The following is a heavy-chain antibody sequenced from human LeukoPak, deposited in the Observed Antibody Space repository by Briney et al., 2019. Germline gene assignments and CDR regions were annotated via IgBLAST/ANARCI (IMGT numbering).Heavy chain of an antibody. CDR1: GGTFSSYA. CDR2: IIPIFGTA. D-gene: IGHD3-10*01. CDR3: ARESSERASGYFDY. V-gene: IGHV1-69*05. J-gene: IGHJ4*02. Sequence: GASVKVSCKASGGTFSSYAISWVRQAPGQGLEWMGGIIPIFGTANYAQKSQGRVTITTDESTSTAYMELSSLRSEDTAVYYCARESSERASGYFDYWGQGTLVTVSS.